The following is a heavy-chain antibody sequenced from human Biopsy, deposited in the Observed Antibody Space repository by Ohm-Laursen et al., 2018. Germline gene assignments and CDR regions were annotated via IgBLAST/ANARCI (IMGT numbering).Heavy chain of an antibody. CDR2: ISWDSGRI. Sequence: SLRLSCAASGFIFADYAMHWVRQAPGKGLEWVSGISWDSGRIDYADSVKGRFTISRDNAKNSLYLQMNSLRAEDTALYYCEKDRGGSPLGGLYHWGQGTLVTVSS. D-gene: IGHD3-16*01. J-gene: IGHJ5*02. CDR1: GFIFADYA. V-gene: IGHV3-9*01. CDR3: EKDRGGSPLGGLYH.